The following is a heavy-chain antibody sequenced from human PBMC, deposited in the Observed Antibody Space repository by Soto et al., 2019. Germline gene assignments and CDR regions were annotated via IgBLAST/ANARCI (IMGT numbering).Heavy chain of an antibody. CDR2: IYWDDDK. D-gene: IGHD6-6*01. CDR1: GFSLSTDDVG. J-gene: IGHJ4*02. Sequence: SGPTRVNPTQTLTLTCTFSGFSLSTDDVGVGWIRQPPGKALDWLAVIYWDDDKRYSPSLKSRLTITKDTSKNQVLLTMTNMDPVDTATYFCARSKYSISSFDYWRQGALVTVS. V-gene: IGHV2-5*02. CDR3: ARSKYSISSFDY.